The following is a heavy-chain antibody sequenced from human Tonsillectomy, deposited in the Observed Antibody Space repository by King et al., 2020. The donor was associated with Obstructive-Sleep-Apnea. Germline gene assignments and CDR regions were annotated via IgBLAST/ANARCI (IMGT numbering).Heavy chain of an antibody. CDR3: ARGSGAAAVNWFDP. D-gene: IGHD6-13*01. CDR2: INHSGST. J-gene: IGHJ5*02. CDR1: GGSFSDYY. V-gene: IGHV4-34*01. Sequence: VQLQQWGAGLLKPSETLSLTCAVFGGSFSDYYWSCIRQPPGKGLEWIGEINHSGSTNYNPSLKSRVTISVDTSKNQFSLRLSSVTAADTAVYYCARGSGAAAVNWFDPWGQGTLVTV.